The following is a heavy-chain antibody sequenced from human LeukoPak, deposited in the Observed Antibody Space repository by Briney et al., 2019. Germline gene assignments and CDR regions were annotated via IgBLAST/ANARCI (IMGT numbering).Heavy chain of an antibody. CDR2: IYHSGST. CDR1: GGSISSGGYY. V-gene: IGHV4-30-2*01. CDR3: ARDDFGELPPYFDY. D-gene: IGHD3-10*01. Sequence: PSQTLSLTCTVSGGSISSGGYYWSWIRQPPGKGLEWIGYIYHSGSTYYNPSLKSRVTISVDRSKNQFSLKLSSVTAADTAVYYCARDDFGELPPYFDYWGQGTLVTVSS. J-gene: IGHJ4*02.